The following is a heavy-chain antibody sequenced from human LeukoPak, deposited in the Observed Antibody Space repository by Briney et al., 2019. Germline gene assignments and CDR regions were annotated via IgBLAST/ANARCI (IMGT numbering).Heavy chain of an antibody. CDR2: IYHSGST. CDR3: ARGRPPEKDAANWFDP. J-gene: IGHJ5*02. CDR1: GVSISSGGYS. V-gene: IGHV4-30-2*01. Sequence: SQTLSLTCAVSGVSISSGGYSWSWIRQPPGKGLEWIGYIYHSGSTYYNPSLKSRVTISVDRSKNQFSLKLSSVTAADTAVYYCARGRPPEKDAANWFDPWGQGTLVTVSS. D-gene: IGHD5-24*01.